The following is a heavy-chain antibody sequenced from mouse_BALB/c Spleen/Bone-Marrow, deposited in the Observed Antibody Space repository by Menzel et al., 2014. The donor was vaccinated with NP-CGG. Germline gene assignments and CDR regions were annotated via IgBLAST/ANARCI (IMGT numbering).Heavy chain of an antibody. CDR3: TYMAYYGSSYAKDH. V-gene: IGHV1S16*01. CDR2: IIPSNGGT. Sequence: QVLLQQSAAELVKPGASVELSCKASGYTFISYWMHWVKLRPGQGFEWIGAIIPSNGGTNYNEEFKRKATLTVDKSSSTAYMQLSSLTSEGSAVYYCTYMAYYGSSYAKDHWGQATS. CDR1: GYTFISYW. J-gene: IGHJ4*01. D-gene: IGHD1-1*01.